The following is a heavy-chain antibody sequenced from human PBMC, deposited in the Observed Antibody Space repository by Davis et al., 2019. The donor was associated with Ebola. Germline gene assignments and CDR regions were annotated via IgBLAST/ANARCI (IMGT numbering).Heavy chain of an antibody. V-gene: IGHV3-30-3*01. CDR1: GFTVSSNY. CDR2: ISYDGSNK. CDR3: AREGIPIFGVVIHNWFDP. D-gene: IGHD3-3*01. Sequence: GESLKISCAASGFTVSSNYMSWVRQAPGKGLEWVAVISYDGSNKYYADSVKGRFTISRDNSKNTLYLQMNSLRAEDTAVYYCAREGIPIFGVVIHNWFDPWGQGTLVTVSS. J-gene: IGHJ5*02.